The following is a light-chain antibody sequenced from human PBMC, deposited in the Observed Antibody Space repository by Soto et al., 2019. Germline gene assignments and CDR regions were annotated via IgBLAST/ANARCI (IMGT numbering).Light chain of an antibody. CDR3: QEYSRD. CDR2: EAS. Sequence: DIPMTQSPSTLSASVGDRVTITCRASRDISTWLAWYQQKPGKAPKVLIYEASNLESGVPSRFSGSGSGTEFTLTISSLQPDEFATYYCQEYSRDFGGGTRVEIK. J-gene: IGKJ4*01. V-gene: IGKV1-5*01. CDR1: RDISTW.